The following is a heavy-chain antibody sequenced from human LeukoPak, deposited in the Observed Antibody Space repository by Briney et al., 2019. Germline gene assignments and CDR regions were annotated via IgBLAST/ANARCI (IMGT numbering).Heavy chain of an antibody. V-gene: IGHV1-2*06. CDR1: GYTFTGYY. Sequence: ASVKVSCKASGYTFTGYYMHWVRQAPGQGLEWMGRINPNSGGTNYAQKFQGRVTMTRDTSISTAYMELSRLRSDDTAVYYCARDPPRIAARRGIGDGYWGQGTLVTVSS. J-gene: IGHJ4*02. CDR2: INPNSGGT. D-gene: IGHD6-6*01. CDR3: ARDPPRIAARRGIGDGY.